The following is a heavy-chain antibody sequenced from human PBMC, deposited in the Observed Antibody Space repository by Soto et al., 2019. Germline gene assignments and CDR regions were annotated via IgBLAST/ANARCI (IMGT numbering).Heavy chain of an antibody. CDR3: ARGQGVIRGYSGYDYNY. J-gene: IGHJ4*02. CDR1: GGSFSGYY. Sequence: QVQLQQWGAGLLKPSETLSLTCAVYGGSFSGYYWSWIRQPPGKGLEWIGEINHSGSTNYNPSLKSRVPISVDTSKNQFSLKLSSVTAADTAVYYCARGQGVIRGYSGYDYNYWGQGTLVTVSS. V-gene: IGHV4-34*01. D-gene: IGHD5-12*01. CDR2: INHSGST.